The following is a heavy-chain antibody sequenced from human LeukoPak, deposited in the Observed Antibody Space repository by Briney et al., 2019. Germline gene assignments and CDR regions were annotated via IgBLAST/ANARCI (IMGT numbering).Heavy chain of an antibody. J-gene: IGHJ4*02. D-gene: IGHD3-22*01. CDR3: ARDSGYYYDSSGD. Sequence: GGSLRLSCAASGFTFSSYSMNWVRQVPGKGLEWVSYISSSSSTIYYADSVKGRFTISRDNAKNSLYLQMNSLRAEDTAVYYCARDSGYYYDSSGDWGQGTLVTVSS. CDR2: ISSSSSTI. CDR1: GFTFSSYS. V-gene: IGHV3-48*01.